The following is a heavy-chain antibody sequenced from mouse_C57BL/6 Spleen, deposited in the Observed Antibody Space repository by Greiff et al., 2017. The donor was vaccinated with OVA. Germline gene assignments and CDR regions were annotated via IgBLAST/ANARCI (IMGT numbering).Heavy chain of an antibody. CDR1: GYTFTSYD. D-gene: IGHD2-5*01. V-gene: IGHV1-85*01. CDR3: ARSAYYSNPYYAMDY. CDR2: IYPRDGST. Sequence: QVHVKQSGPELVKPGASVKLSCKASGYTFTSYDINWVKQRPGQGLEWIGWIYPRDGSTKYNEKFKGKATLTVDTSSSTAYMELHSLTSEDSAVYFCARSAYYSNPYYAMDYWGQGTSVTVSS. J-gene: IGHJ4*01.